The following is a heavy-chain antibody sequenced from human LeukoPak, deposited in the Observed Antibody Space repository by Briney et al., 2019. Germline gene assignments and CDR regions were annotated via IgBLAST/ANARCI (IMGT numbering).Heavy chain of an antibody. D-gene: IGHD3-10*01. CDR2: ISGSGGST. J-gene: IGHJ4*02. V-gene: IGHV3-23*01. Sequence: GRSLRLSCAASGFTFSSYAMHWVRQAPGKGLEWVSAISGSGGSTYYADSVKGRFTISRDNSKNTLYLQMDSLRAEDTAVYYCARRSSVGSGNYLEYWGQGTLVTVSS. CDR1: GFTFSSYA. CDR3: ARRSSVGSGNYLEY.